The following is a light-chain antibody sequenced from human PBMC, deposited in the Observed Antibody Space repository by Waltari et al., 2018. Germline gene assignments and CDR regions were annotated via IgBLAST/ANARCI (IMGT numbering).Light chain of an antibody. Sequence: DILLTQSPSFLSASVGDRISITCRASQDISNYLAWLQQKPGKAPKVLIYAASSLQSGVPASVSGSGSGAEFTLTISSLQPEDFATYYCQQFESYPRTFGPGTAVDIK. CDR3: QQFESYPRT. J-gene: IGKJ3*01. CDR1: QDISNY. V-gene: IGKV1-9*01. CDR2: AAS.